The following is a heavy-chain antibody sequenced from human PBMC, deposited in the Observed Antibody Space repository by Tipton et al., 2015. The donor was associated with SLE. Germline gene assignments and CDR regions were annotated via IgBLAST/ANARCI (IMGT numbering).Heavy chain of an antibody. V-gene: IGHV3-30*02. CDR2: IRYDGSNK. CDR1: GFTFSSYG. D-gene: IGHD6-13*01. CDR3: AKDMGYSSRYFDY. Sequence: SLRLSCAASGFTFSSYGMYWVRQAPGKGLEWVAFIRYDGSNKYYADSVKGRFTISRDNSKNTLYLQMNSLRAEDTAVYYCAKDMGYSSRYFDYWGQGTLVTVSS. J-gene: IGHJ4*02.